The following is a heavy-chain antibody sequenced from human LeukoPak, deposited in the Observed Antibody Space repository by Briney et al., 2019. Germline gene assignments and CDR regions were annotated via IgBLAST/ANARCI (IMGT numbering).Heavy chain of an antibody. D-gene: IGHD3-16*01. V-gene: IGHV3-23*01. CDR2: ISGSGGST. Sequence: GGSLRLSCAASGFTFSSYAMSWVRQAPGKGLEWVSAISGSGGSTYYADSVKGRFTISRDNSKNTLYLQMNSLRAEDTAVYYCAKDEIMITFGELSTWGQGTLVTVSS. J-gene: IGHJ4*02. CDR3: AKDEIMITFGELST. CDR1: GFTFSSYA.